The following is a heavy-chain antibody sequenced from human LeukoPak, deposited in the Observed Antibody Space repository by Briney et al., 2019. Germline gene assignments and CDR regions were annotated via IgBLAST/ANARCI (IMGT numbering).Heavy chain of an antibody. Sequence: GASVKVSCKASGYTFSYYDINWVRQATGQGLEWMGWMNPKTGDTGYAQNFQSRVTMTKDTSISTAYMELSSLRSEDTAVYYRARSRGYSESYHDYWGQGTLVTVSS. D-gene: IGHD6-13*01. CDR1: GYTFSYYD. CDR3: ARSRGYSESYHDY. J-gene: IGHJ4*02. V-gene: IGHV1-8*01. CDR2: MNPKTGDT.